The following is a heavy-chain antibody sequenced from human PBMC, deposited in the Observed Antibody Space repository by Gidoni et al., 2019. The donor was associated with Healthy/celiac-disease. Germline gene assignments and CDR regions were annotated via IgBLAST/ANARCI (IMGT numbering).Heavy chain of an antibody. CDR3: TTDPEGDLLGWSFGS. CDR1: GFTFHNAW. V-gene: IGHV3-15*01. CDR2: IKSKTDGGTK. J-gene: IGHJ4*02. D-gene: IGHD1-26*01. Sequence: EVQLVESGGGLVNPGGSLSLSCAASGFTFHNAWMSWVRQAQGKGLEWDGSIKSKTDGGTKDDAAPVKGRCNISRDDSKNTMYLQVNSLKTEDKAVYYCTTDPEGDLLGWSFGSWGQGTLVTVSS.